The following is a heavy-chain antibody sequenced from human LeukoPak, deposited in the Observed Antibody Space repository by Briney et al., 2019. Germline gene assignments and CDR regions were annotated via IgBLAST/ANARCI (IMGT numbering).Heavy chain of an antibody. J-gene: IGHJ4*02. CDR1: GFTFSSYW. CDR2: IKQDGSEK. D-gene: IGHD3-22*01. V-gene: IGHV3-7*04. Sequence: GGSLRLSCAASGFTFSSYWTSWVRQAPGKGLEWVANIKQDGSEKYYVDSVKGRFTISRDDAKNSLYLQMNSLRAEDTAVYYCARGRDSSGLSESDYWGQGTLVTVSS. CDR3: ARGRDSSGLSESDY.